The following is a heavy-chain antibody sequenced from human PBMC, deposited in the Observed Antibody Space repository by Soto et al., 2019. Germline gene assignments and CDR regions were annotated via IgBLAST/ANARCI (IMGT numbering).Heavy chain of an antibody. CDR3: ARGRGLGESGTIYYYYYYGMDV. Sequence: EVQLVESGGGLVQPGGSLRLSCAASGFTFSSYSMNWVRQAPGKGLEWVSYISSSSSTIYYADSVKGRFTISRDNAKNSLYLQMNSLRDEDTAVYYCARGRGLGESGTIYYYYYYGMDVWGQGTTVTVSS. V-gene: IGHV3-48*02. D-gene: IGHD1-26*01. CDR1: GFTFSSYS. J-gene: IGHJ6*02. CDR2: ISSSSSTI.